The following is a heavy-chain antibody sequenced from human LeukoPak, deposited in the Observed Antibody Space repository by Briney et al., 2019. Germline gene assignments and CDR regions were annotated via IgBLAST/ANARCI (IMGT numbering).Heavy chain of an antibody. CDR3: AHSSSRPAYTFDI. CDR2: IYYSGST. J-gene: IGHJ3*02. D-gene: IGHD6-13*01. V-gene: IGHV4-59*01. Sequence: SETLSLTCTVSGGSISSYYWSWIRQPPVKGLEWIGYIYYSGSTNYNPSLKSRVTISVDTSKNQFSLKLSSVTAADTAVYYCAHSSSRPAYTFDIWGQGTMVTVSS. CDR1: GGSISSYY.